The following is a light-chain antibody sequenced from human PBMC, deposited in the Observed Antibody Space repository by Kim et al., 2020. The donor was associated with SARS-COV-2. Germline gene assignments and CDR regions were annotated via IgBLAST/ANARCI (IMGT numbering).Light chain of an antibody. J-gene: IGLJ3*02. CDR3: ETWDSNTRV. CDR2: LEGSGSY. CDR1: SGHSSYI. V-gene: IGLV4-60*03. Sequence: SSVKLTCTLSSGHSSYIIAWHQQQPGKAPRYLMKLEGSGSYNKGSGVPDRFSGYSSGADRYLTISNLQSEDEADYYCETWDSNTRVFGGGTKLTVL.